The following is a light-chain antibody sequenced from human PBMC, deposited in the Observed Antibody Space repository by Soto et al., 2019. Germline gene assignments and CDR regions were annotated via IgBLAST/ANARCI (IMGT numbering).Light chain of an antibody. J-gene: IGLJ2*01. CDR1: SSDVGGYNY. CDR3: SSNAGSNNLV. V-gene: IGLV2-8*01. Sequence: QSVLTQPASVSGSPGQSITISCTGTSSDVGGYNYVSWYQQHPGKAPKLMIYEVSRRPSGVPDRFSGSKSGNTASLTVSGLQAEDEADYYCSSNAGSNNLVFGGGTKVTVL. CDR2: EVS.